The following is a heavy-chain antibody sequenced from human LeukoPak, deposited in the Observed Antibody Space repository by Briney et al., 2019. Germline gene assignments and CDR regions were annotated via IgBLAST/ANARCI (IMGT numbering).Heavy chain of an antibody. J-gene: IGHJ4*02. D-gene: IGHD3-22*01. Sequence: GRSLRLPCAAAGFTFSSYGMHWVRQAPGKGLEWVAVISYDGSKKYYADSVKGRFTISRDNSKNTLYLQMNSLRAEDTAVYYCCTGDYYDSSGYYYFSDYWGQGTLVTVSA. CDR2: ISYDGSKK. CDR3: CTGDYYDSSGYYYFSDY. CDR1: GFTFSSYG. V-gene: IGHV3-30*03.